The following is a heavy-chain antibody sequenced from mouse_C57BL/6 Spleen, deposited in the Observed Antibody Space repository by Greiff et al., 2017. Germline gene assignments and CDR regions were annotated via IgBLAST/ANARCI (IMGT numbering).Heavy chain of an antibody. J-gene: IGHJ1*03. CDR3: ARRGSSFYWYFDV. Sequence: VQLQQPGAELVRPGTSVKLSCKASGYTFTSYWMHWVKQRPGQGLEWIGVIDPSDSYTNYNQKFKGKATLTVDTSSSTAYMQLSSLTSEDSAVYYCARRGSSFYWYFDVWGTGTTVTVSS. CDR1: GYTFTSYW. D-gene: IGHD1-1*01. V-gene: IGHV1-59*01. CDR2: IDPSDSYT.